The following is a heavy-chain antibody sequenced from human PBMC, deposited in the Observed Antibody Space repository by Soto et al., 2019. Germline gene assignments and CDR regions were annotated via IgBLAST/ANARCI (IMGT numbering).Heavy chain of an antibody. V-gene: IGHV3-33*06. CDR3: AKAGIAGAGTGDLYFDY. CDR2: IWYDGSNK. J-gene: IGHJ4*02. D-gene: IGHD6-19*01. CDR1: GFTFSSYG. Sequence: GGSLRLSCAASGFTFSSYGMHWVRQAPGKGLEWVAVIWYDGSNKYYADSVKGRFTISRDNSKNTWYLQMNSLRAEDTAVYYCAKAGIAGAGTGDLYFDYWGQGNLVTVSS.